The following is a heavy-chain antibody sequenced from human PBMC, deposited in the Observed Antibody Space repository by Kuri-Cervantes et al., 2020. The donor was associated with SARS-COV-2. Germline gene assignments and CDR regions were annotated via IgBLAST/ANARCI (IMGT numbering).Heavy chain of an antibody. D-gene: IGHD3-3*01. CDR2: ISGSGGNNGRT. CDR1: GFTFSNPG. J-gene: IGHJ4*02. Sequence: GGSLRLSCIGPGFTFSNPGMSWVRQAPGKGLEWVSGISGSGGNNGRTYYADPVKGRFTMSRDDHMNTLYLQMNSLRAEDTAVYYCSRGSKVLRFLEWLTWGQGTMVTVSS. V-gene: IGHV3-23*01. CDR3: SRGSKVLRFLEWLT.